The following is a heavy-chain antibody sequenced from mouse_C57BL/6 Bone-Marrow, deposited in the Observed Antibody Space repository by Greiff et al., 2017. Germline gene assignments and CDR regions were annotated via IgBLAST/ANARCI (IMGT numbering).Heavy chain of an antibody. V-gene: IGHV5-17*01. CDR3: ARGDITTVVAPFDY. J-gene: IGHJ2*01. CDR1: GFTFSDYG. Sequence: DVHLVESGGGLVKPGGSLKLSCAASGFTFSDYGMHWVRQAPEKGLEWVAYISSGSSTIYYADTVKGRFTISRDNAKNTLFLQMTSLRSEDTAMYYCARGDITTVVAPFDYWGQGTTLTVSS. CDR2: ISSGSSTI. D-gene: IGHD1-1*01.